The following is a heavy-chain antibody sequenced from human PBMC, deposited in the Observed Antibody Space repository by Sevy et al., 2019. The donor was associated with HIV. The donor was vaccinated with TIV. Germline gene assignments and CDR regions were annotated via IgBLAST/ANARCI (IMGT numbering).Heavy chain of an antibody. Sequence: GGCLRLSCTTSGFTFSYSGMHWVRQAPGKGLEWVTFIQYDGRNTHYADSMKGRFTISRDNSKNMLYLQMNSLRGDDTAVYYCAKNTASVGTGGFDYWGQGALVTVSS. J-gene: IGHJ4*02. CDR1: GFTFSYSG. V-gene: IGHV3-30*02. CDR2: IQYDGRNT. D-gene: IGHD6-13*01. CDR3: AKNTASVGTGGFDY.